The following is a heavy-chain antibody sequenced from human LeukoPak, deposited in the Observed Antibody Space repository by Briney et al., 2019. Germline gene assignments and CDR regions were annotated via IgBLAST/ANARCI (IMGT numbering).Heavy chain of an antibody. CDR2: IDPTDSDT. CDR3: ARQTAMGRSGDY. Sequence: PVPGXGXGGMGIIDPTDSDTRYPPSFQGQVTISADKSLTTAYLQWNSLKASDTAMYYCARQTAMGRSGDYWGQGTLVTVSS. J-gene: IGHJ4*02. D-gene: IGHD5-18*01. V-gene: IGHV5-51*01.